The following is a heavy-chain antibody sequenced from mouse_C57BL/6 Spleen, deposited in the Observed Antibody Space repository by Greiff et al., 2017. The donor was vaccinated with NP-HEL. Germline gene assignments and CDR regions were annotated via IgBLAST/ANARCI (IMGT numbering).Heavy chain of an antibody. Sequence: EVQLVESGGDLVKPGGSLKLSCAASGFTFSSYGMSWVRQTPDKRLEWVATISSGGSYTYYLDSVKGRFTISRDNAKNTLYLQMSSLKSEDTAMYYCAREGLLRGDAMDYWGQGTSVTVSS. D-gene: IGHD1-1*01. CDR1: GFTFSSYG. CDR2: ISSGGSYT. V-gene: IGHV5-6*01. CDR3: AREGLLRGDAMDY. J-gene: IGHJ4*01.